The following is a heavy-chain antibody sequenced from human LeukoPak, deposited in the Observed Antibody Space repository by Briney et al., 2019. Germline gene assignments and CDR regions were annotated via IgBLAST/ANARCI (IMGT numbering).Heavy chain of an antibody. D-gene: IGHD3-16*01. CDR2: INRNSDSR. CDR3: ARADRLGAALLASFDY. V-gene: IGHV3-9*01. CDR1: GFTFDDSA. J-gene: IGHJ4*02. Sequence: GGSLRLSCAASGFTFDDSAMHWVRQTPGKGLEWVSGINRNSDSRGYADSVKARFTISRDNAKNSLYLQMNSLRAEDTAVYYCARADRLGAALLASFDYWGQGTLVTVSS.